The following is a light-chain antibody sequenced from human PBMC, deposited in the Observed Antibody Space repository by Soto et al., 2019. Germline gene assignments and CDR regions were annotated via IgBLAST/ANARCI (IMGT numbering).Light chain of an antibody. CDR2: DDT. CDR1: NSDIGRYNL. V-gene: IGLV2-23*02. J-gene: IGLJ2*01. Sequence: QSALTQPASVSGSPGQSITISCTATNSDIGRYNLVSWYQQHPGKAPKLMIYDDTKRPSGVSNRFSGSRSGNTASLTISGLQAEDEADYYCCSYAIMTPVVVFGGGTKLTVL. CDR3: CSYAIMTPVVV.